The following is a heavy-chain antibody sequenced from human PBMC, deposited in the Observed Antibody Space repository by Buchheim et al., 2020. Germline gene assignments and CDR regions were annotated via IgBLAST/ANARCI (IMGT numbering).Heavy chain of an antibody. CDR3: ARGVGDYFDY. CDR1: GFTFSSYA. J-gene: IGHJ4*02. Sequence: EVQLVESGEGLVQPGGSLRLSCAASGFTFSSYAMHWVRQAPGKGLDYVSAISSNGGSTYYADSVKGRFTISRANSQNTLSLQMGSLRAEDMAVYYCARGVGDYFDYWGQGTL. CDR2: ISSNGGST. D-gene: IGHD3-10*01. V-gene: IGHV3-64*02.